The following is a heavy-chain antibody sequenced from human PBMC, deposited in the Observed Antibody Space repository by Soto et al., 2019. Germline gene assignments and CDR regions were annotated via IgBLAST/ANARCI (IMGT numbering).Heavy chain of an antibody. V-gene: IGHV1-69*01. J-gene: IGHJ4*02. D-gene: IGHD3-22*01. CDR3: ERGVHSDSSGYYYFY. CDR1: GGTFSTYA. Sequence: QVQLVQSGAEVKKPGSSVKVSCKASGGTFSTYAIDWVRQAPGQGLEWMGGIIPLFGTAKYAQNFQGRITITADESTNTAYMELRSLRSQDTAVYYCERGVHSDSSGYYYFYWGQGTLVTVSS. CDR2: IIPLFGTA.